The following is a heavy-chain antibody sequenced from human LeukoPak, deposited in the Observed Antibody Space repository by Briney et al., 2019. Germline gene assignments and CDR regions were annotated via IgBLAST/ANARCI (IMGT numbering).Heavy chain of an antibody. CDR3: ARGLQRGDRMLLWFGEFWGDSYYGMDV. J-gene: IGHJ6*02. D-gene: IGHD3-10*01. CDR1: GFTFSSYS. CDR2: ISSSSTYI. Sequence: PGGSLRLSCAASGFTFSSYSVSWVRQPPGKGLEWVSSISSSSTYIYYADSVKGRFTISRDNAKNSLYLQMNSLRAEDTAVYYCARGLQRGDRMLLWFGEFWGDSYYGMDVWGQGTTVTVSS. V-gene: IGHV3-21*04.